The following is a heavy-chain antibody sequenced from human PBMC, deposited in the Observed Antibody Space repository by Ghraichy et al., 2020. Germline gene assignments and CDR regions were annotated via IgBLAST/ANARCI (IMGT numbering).Heavy chain of an antibody. D-gene: IGHD4-17*01. CDR3: AKDEADGGDYPYYYYGMDV. CDR2: ISGSGGST. Sequence: GGSLRLSCAASGFTFSSYAMSWVRQAPGKGLEWVSAISGSGGSTYYADSVKGRFTISRDNSKNTLYLQMNSLRAEDTAVYYCAKDEADGGDYPYYYYGMDVWGQGTTVTVSS. V-gene: IGHV3-23*01. CDR1: GFTFSSYA. J-gene: IGHJ6*02.